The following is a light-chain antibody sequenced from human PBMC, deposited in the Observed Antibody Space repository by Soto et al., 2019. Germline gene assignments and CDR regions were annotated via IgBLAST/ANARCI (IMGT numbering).Light chain of an antibody. V-gene: IGLV2-14*01. CDR2: DVS. J-gene: IGLJ2*01. CDR3: SSYTSISTPVV. Sequence: QSVLTQPASVSGSPGQSITISCTGTSSDVGTYNYVSWYQQHPGRAPKLMIYDVSHRPSGVSNRFSASKSGNTASLTISGLQAEDEADYYCSSYTSISTPVVFGEGTKLTV. CDR1: SSDVGTYNY.